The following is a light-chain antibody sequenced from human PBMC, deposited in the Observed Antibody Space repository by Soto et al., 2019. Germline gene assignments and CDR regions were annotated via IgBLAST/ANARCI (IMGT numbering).Light chain of an antibody. CDR2: GAS. J-gene: IGKJ2*01. CDR1: QSVSTN. CDR3: QQYNDWHPYT. Sequence: EIVMTQSPATLSVSPGERATLSYRASQSVSTNLAWYQQKPGQAPRLLIYGASTRATGIPARFSGSGSGTEFTLTISSLQSEDFAVYYCQQYNDWHPYTFGQGTKLEIK. V-gene: IGKV3-15*01.